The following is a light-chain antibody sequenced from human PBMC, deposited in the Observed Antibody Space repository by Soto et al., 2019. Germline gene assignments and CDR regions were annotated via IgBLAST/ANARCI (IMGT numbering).Light chain of an antibody. Sequence: EIVLAPSPGPLSLSPGERATLSCRASQSVTNSFLAWYQQKPGHAPRLLIYGASRRATGIPDRFTGSGSGTDFTLTISRLEPEDFAVYYCQQYVSSPWAFGQGTKVDIK. V-gene: IGKV3-20*01. CDR2: GAS. J-gene: IGKJ1*01. CDR3: QQYVSSPWA. CDR1: QSVTNSF.